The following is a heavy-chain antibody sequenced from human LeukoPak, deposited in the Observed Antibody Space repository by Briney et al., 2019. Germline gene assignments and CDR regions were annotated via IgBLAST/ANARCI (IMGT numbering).Heavy chain of an antibody. J-gene: IGHJ5*02. D-gene: IGHD6-13*01. V-gene: IGHV3-48*01. CDR2: ISSSSSTI. Sequence: GGSLRLSCAASGFTFSSYSMNWVRQAPGKGLEWVSYISSSSSTIYYADSVKGRFTISRDNAKNSLYLQMNSLRAEDTAVYYCARDRIAAAGTIWFDPWGQGTLVTVSS. CDR3: ARDRIAAAGTIWFDP. CDR1: GFTFSSYS.